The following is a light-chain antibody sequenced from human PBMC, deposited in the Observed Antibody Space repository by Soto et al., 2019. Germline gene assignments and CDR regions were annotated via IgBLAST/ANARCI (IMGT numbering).Light chain of an antibody. V-gene: IGKV3-20*01. J-gene: IGKJ4*01. CDR3: QQFSSYPLT. Sequence: EIVLTQSQGTLSLPSGERATLSLRASQTVRNNYLAWYQQKPGQAPRLLIYDASSRATGIPDRFSGGGSGTDFTLTISRLEPEDFAVYYCQQFSSYPLTFGGGTKVDI. CDR2: DAS. CDR1: QTVRNNY.